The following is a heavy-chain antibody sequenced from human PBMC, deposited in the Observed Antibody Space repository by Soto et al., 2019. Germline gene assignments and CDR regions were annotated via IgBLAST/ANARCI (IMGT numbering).Heavy chain of an antibody. CDR2: ISTNSGYI. CDR1: GFTFSSYS. Sequence: GGSLRLSCAASGFTFSSYSMNWVRQVPGKGLEWVSSISTNSGYIYYADSLQGRFTISRDNAKNSLYLQMNSLRAEDTAVYYCARSESHLFGLGPFMDVWGQGTTVTVSS. D-gene: IGHD1-26*01. J-gene: IGHJ6*02. CDR3: ARSESHLFGLGPFMDV. V-gene: IGHV3-21*01.